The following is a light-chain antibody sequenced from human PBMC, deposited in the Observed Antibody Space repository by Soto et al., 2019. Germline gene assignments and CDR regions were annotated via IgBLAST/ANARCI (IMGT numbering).Light chain of an antibody. CDR3: LQDHNYPLT. J-gene: IGKJ4*01. CDR1: QGIGND. V-gene: IGKV1-6*02. Sequence: AIQMTQSPSSLSVSVGDRVTITCRASQGIGNDVGWYQQKPGKAPKLLIYAASSLQSGVPSRFSGSRSVTDFTLTISSLQPEDFATYYCLQDHNYPLTFGEGTKVEIK. CDR2: AAS.